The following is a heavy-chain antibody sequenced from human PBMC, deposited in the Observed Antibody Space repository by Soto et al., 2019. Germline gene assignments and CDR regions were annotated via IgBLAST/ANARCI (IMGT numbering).Heavy chain of an antibody. J-gene: IGHJ4*02. V-gene: IGHV4-39*01. Sequence: SETLSLTCTFSGGSISSNIYYLGWIRQPPGKGLKWIGNIHYSGSTYYDSSLQSRVTISIDTSKNQFSLKLSSVTATDTAVYYCASQHYYDSSGYYVVYWGQGTLVTVSS. CDR3: ASQHYYDSSGYYVVY. CDR2: IHYSGST. D-gene: IGHD3-22*01. CDR1: GGSISSNIYY.